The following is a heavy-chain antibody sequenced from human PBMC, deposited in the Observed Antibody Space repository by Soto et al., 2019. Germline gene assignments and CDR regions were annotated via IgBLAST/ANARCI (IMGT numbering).Heavy chain of an antibody. D-gene: IGHD6-19*01. Sequence: QLQLQESGPGLVKPSETLSLTCTVSGGSISSSSYYWGWIRQPPGKGLEWIGSIYYSGSTYYNPSLKSRVTISVDTSKNQFSLKLSSVTAADTAVYYCARRIAVAATGYFDLWGRGTLVTVSS. CDR3: ARRIAVAATGYFDL. CDR1: GGSISSSSYY. V-gene: IGHV4-39*01. CDR2: IYYSGST. J-gene: IGHJ2*01.